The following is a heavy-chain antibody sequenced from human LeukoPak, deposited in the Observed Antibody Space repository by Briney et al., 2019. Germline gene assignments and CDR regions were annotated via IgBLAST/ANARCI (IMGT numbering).Heavy chain of an antibody. J-gene: IGHJ5*02. V-gene: IGHV3-23*01. D-gene: IGHD3-3*01. CDR2: ISGSGATT. CDR1: GFTFSNYA. CDR3: AKGGSGAFTDFWFDP. Sequence: TGGSLRPSCAASGFTFSNYAMSWVRQAPGKGLEWVSAISGSGATTYYADSVKGRFTISRDNSKNTLYLQMNSLRAEDMALYYCAKGGSGAFTDFWFDPWGQGTLVTVSS.